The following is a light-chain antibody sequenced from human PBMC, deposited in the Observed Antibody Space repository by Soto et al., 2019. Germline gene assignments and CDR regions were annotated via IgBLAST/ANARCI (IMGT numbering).Light chain of an antibody. CDR1: QSVGSS. J-gene: IGKJ1*01. CDR3: QQYGDSPQT. CDR2: GAS. V-gene: IGKV3-20*01. Sequence: ESVLTQSPGTLSLSPGERATRCCRASQSVGSSLSWYQQKPGQAPRLLFYGASNRATAIPDRFSGSGFGTDFTLTITRLEPEDFAVYYCQQYGDSPQTFGPGTKVDI.